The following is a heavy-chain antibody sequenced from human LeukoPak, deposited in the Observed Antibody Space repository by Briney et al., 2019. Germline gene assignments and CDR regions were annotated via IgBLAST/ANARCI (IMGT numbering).Heavy chain of an antibody. D-gene: IGHD1-14*01. CDR1: GFTISGYS. V-gene: IGHV3-48*01. Sequence: GGSLRVSCAASGFTISGYSMNWVRQAPGKGLEWVSYIFRSGDSTHYADSEKGRFTISRDNGKNSLYLQMSSLRAEDTAVYYCARITSYYMDVWGRGTTVTVSS. CDR2: IFRSGDST. J-gene: IGHJ6*03. CDR3: ARITSYYMDV.